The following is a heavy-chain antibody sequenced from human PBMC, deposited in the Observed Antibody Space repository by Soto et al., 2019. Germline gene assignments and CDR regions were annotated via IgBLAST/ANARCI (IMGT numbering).Heavy chain of an antibody. J-gene: IGHJ3*02. Sequence: PSETLSLTCTFSDDSIISGNYYWGWHRPPPGKGLEWIGSFYFSGSTYYNPSLKSRVSISVDTSKNPLSLKLNSMTATDTAVYYCARLSPAVLMNAFDMWGQGTKVTVSS. V-gene: IGHV4-39*01. CDR3: ARLSPAVLMNAFDM. D-gene: IGHD2-8*01. CDR1: DDSIISGNYY. CDR2: FYFSGST.